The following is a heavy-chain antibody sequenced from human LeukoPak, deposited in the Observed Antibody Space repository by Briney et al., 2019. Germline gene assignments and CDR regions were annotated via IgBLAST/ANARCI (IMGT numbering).Heavy chain of an antibody. Sequence: GGSLRLSCAASGFTFSSYGMHWVRQAPGKGLEWVAFIRLDDSYIYYADFVKGRFTISRDNSKNTLSLQMNSLSTEDTALYYCVKGTGCYSEYYFDTWGQGTLVTVSS. D-gene: IGHD3-9*01. J-gene: IGHJ4*02. CDR3: VKGTGCYSEYYFDT. CDR2: IRLDDSYI. CDR1: GFTFSSYG. V-gene: IGHV3-30*02.